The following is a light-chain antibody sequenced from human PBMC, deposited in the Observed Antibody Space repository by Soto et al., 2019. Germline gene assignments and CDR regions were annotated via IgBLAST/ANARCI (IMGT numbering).Light chain of an antibody. CDR1: QNVDSN. V-gene: IGKV3-15*01. CDR2: GAS. CDR3: QQYNNWPPT. J-gene: IGKJ1*01. Sequence: EIVLTQSPGTLSLSPGERATLSFRASQNVDSNYLAWYQQKPGQAPRLLIYGASTRATGIPARFSGSGSGTEFTLTISSLQSEDFAVYYCQQYNNWPPTFGQGTKVDI.